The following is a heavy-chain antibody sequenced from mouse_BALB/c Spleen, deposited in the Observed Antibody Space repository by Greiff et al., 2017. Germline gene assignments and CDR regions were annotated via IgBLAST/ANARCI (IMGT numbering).Heavy chain of an antibody. J-gene: IGHJ3*01. V-gene: IGHV5-17*02. CDR2: ISSGSSTI. CDR3: ARPDYYGSGFAY. Sequence: EVQVVESGGGLVQPGGSRKLSCAASGFTFSSFGMHWVRQAPEKGLEWVAYISSGSSTIYYADTVKGRFTISRDNPKNTLFLQMTSLRSEDTAMYYCARPDYYGSGFAYWGQGTLVTVSA. CDR1: GFTFSSFG. D-gene: IGHD1-1*01.